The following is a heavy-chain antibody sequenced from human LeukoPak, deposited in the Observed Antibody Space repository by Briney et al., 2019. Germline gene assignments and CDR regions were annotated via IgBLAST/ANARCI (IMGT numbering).Heavy chain of an antibody. D-gene: IGHD6-19*01. Sequence: GGSLRLSCAASGLSVSGNWMHWVRQAPGKGLMWVSRISSDGSTYYADSARGRFTISRDNAANTVYLQVNGLRAEDTAVYYCARGSGAYGDFDYWGQGTLATVSS. V-gene: IGHV3-74*01. CDR1: GLSVSGNW. CDR3: ARGSGAYGDFDY. J-gene: IGHJ4*02. CDR2: ISSDGST.